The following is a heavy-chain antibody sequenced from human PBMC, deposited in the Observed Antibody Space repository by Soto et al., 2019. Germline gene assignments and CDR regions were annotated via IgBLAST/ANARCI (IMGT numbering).Heavy chain of an antibody. D-gene: IGHD3-10*01. V-gene: IGHV3-23*01. CDR1: GFTFSSYA. J-gene: IGHJ6*02. CDR2: ISGSGRST. CDR3: AGSPYYYYGMDV. Sequence: GGSLRLSCAASGFTFSSYAMSWVRQAPGKGLEWVSAISGSGRSTYYADSVKGRFTISRDNSKNTLYLQMNSLRAEDTAVYYCAGSPYYYYGMDVWGQGTTVTVSS.